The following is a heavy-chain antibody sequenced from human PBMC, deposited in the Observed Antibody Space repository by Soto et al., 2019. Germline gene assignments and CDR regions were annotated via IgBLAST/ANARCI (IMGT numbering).Heavy chain of an antibody. D-gene: IGHD6-6*01. Sequence: QLHLVQSGAEVKKPGSSVKVSCKASGGTFSSYTINWVRQAPGQGLEWLGGIIPMFGTLYYAQKFQGRLTIAADSSTSTAYMELSTLCSDDTAVYYCARKVASSDDAFDIWGQGTMVTVSS. V-gene: IGHV1-69*06. CDR3: ARKVASSDDAFDI. J-gene: IGHJ3*02. CDR1: GGTFSSYT. CDR2: IIPMFGTL.